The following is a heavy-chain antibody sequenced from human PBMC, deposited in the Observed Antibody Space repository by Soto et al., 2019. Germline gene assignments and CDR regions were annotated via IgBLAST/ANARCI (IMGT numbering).Heavy chain of an antibody. V-gene: IGHV1-46*01. CDR3: ARDFSGPMDY. Sequence: SVKVSCKASGYTFTNYYMHWVRQAPGQGLEWMGIIYPSGGSTRNAQKFQGRVTMTRDTSTSTVYMELSSLRSEDTAVYYCARDFSGPMDYWGRGTLVTVSS. CDR1: GYTFTNYY. D-gene: IGHD3-10*01. CDR2: IYPSGGST. J-gene: IGHJ4*02.